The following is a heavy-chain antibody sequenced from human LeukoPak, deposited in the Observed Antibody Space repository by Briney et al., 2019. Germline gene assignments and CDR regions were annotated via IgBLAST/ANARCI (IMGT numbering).Heavy chain of an antibody. CDR1: GGSFSGYY. Sequence: SETLSLTCAVYGGSFSGYYWSWIRQPPGKGLEWIGEINHSGSTIYNPSLKSRVTISVDTSKNQFSLKLSSVTAADTAVYYCARGNWKRRFDYWGQGTLVTVSS. CDR2: INHSGST. J-gene: IGHJ4*02. CDR3: ARGNWKRRFDY. D-gene: IGHD1-1*01. V-gene: IGHV4-34*01.